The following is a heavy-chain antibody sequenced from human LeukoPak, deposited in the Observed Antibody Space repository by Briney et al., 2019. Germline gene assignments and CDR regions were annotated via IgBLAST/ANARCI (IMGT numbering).Heavy chain of an antibody. D-gene: IGHD2-21*01. CDR2: ISGSGGST. Sequence: GGSLRLSCAASGFTFSSYAMSWVRQAPGKGLEWVSAISGSGGSTYYADSVKGRFTISRDNSKNTLYLRMNSLRAEDTAVYYCAKDLVVVVVSYYFDYWGQGTLVTVSS. CDR1: GFTFSSYA. J-gene: IGHJ4*02. V-gene: IGHV3-23*01. CDR3: AKDLVVVVVSYYFDY.